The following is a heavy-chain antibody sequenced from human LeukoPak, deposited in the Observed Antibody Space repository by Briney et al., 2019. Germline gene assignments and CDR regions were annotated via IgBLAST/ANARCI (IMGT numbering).Heavy chain of an antibody. V-gene: IGHV4-34*01. CDR3: ARRKVGATH. CDR2: INHSGST. Sequence: KSSETLSLTCAVYGGSFSGYYWSWIRQPPGKGLEWIGEINHSGSTNYNPSLKSRVTISVDTSKNQFSLKLSSVTAADTAVYYCARRKVGATHWGQGTLVTVSS. CDR1: GGSFSGYY. D-gene: IGHD1-26*01. J-gene: IGHJ4*02.